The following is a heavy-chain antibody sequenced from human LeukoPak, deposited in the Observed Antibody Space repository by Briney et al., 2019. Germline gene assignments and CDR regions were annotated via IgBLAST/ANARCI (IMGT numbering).Heavy chain of an antibody. CDR3: ARGIVTYYDFWSGYYARYFDY. V-gene: IGHV4-59*01. Sequence: SETLSLTCTVSGGSISSYYWSWIRQPPGKGLEWIGYIFYSGSTNYNPSLKSRVTISVDTSKNQFSLKLSSVTAADTAVYYCARGIVTYYDFWSGYYARYFDYWGQGTLVTVSS. J-gene: IGHJ4*02. CDR2: IFYSGST. D-gene: IGHD3-3*01. CDR1: GGSISSYY.